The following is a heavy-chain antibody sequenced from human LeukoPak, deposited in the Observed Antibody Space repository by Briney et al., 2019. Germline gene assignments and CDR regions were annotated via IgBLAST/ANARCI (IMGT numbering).Heavy chain of an antibody. J-gene: IGHJ4*02. Sequence: GGSLRLSCAASGFTSSSYAMSWVRQAPGKGLEWVSTITTSDGNTYYADSVKGRFTVSRDNSKNTLFLQMNSLRAEDTAVYYCAKDGGLWVSAHWGDSWGRGTLVTVSS. D-gene: IGHD7-27*01. CDR2: ITTSDGNT. V-gene: IGHV3-23*01. CDR3: AKDGGLWVSAHWGDS. CDR1: GFTSSSYA.